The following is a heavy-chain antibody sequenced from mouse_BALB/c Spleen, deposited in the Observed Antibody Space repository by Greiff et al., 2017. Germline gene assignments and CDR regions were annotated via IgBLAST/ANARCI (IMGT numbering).Heavy chain of an antibody. Sequence: VQLQQSGPELVKPGASVRISCKASGYTFTSYYIHWVKQRPGQGLEWIGWIYPGNVNTKYNEKFKGKATLTADKSSSTAYMQLSSLTSEDSAVYFCAREKGSGYPFAYWGQGTLVTVSA. J-gene: IGHJ3*01. CDR2: IYPGNVNT. D-gene: IGHD2-2*01. V-gene: IGHV1S56*01. CDR1: GYTFTSYY. CDR3: AREKGSGYPFAY.